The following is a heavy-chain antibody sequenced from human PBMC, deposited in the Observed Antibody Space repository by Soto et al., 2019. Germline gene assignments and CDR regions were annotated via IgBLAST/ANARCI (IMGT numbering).Heavy chain of an antibody. V-gene: IGHV4-30-4*01. CDR3: ARDLGYYGSGSYLDY. CDR2: IYYSGST. CDR1: GGSISSGDYY. J-gene: IGHJ4*02. Sequence: PSETLSLTCTVSGGSISSGDYYWSWIRQPPGKGLEWIGYIYYSGSTYYNPSLKSRVTISVDTSKNQFSLKLSSVTAADTAVYYCARDLGYYGSGSYLDYWGQGTLVTVSS. D-gene: IGHD3-10*01.